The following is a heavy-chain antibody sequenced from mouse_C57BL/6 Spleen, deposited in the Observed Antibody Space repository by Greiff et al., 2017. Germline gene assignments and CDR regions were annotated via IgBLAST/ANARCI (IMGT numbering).Heavy chain of an antibody. D-gene: IGHD3-2*02. CDR2: IDPSDSYT. CDR3: ARSRDSSGYGAMDY. V-gene: IGHV1-50*01. J-gene: IGHJ4*01. Sequence: QVQLQQPGAELVKPGASVKLSCKASGYTFTSYWMQWVKQRPGQGLEWIGEIDPSDSYTNYNQKFKGKATLTVDTSSSTAYMQLSSLTSEDSAVYYCARSRDSSGYGAMDYWVKEPQSPSPQ. CDR1: GYTFTSYW.